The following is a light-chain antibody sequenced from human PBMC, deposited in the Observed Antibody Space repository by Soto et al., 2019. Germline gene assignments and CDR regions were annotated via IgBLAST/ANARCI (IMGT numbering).Light chain of an antibody. CDR1: QSVSSY. V-gene: IGKV3-11*01. Sequence: ELVLTQSPATLSLSPGERATLSCRASQSVSSYLAWYQQKPGQAPRLLIYDASNRATGIPARFSGSGSGTDFTLTISSLEPEEFAVYYWQQRSNWLTFGGGTKVEIK. CDR3: QQRSNWLT. J-gene: IGKJ4*01. CDR2: DAS.